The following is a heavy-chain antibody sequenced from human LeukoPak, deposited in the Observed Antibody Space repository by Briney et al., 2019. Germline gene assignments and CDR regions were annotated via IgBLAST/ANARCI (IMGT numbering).Heavy chain of an antibody. Sequence: NPGGSLRLSCAASGFTFGDYYMNWIRQAPGKGLEWVSYISTSGTYTDYADSVKGRFTISRDNAKNSLYLQMNSLRAEDTAVYYCARTYGGNPFDYWGQGTLVTVSS. CDR1: GFTFGDYY. CDR3: ARTYGGNPFDY. CDR2: ISTSGTYT. J-gene: IGHJ4*02. D-gene: IGHD4-23*01. V-gene: IGHV3-11*06.